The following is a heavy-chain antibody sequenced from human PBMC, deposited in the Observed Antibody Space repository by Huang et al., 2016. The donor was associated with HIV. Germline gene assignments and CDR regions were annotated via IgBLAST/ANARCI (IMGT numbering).Heavy chain of an antibody. D-gene: IGHD2-21*02. CDR2: IRFDGSNK. CDR3: ATDLGGYSFDY. J-gene: IGHJ4*02. CDR1: GISFSHYG. V-gene: IGHV3-30*02. Sequence: QEQLVESGGGVVQPGGSLRFSCATSGISFSHYGMHWVRQAQGKGREWLTFIRFDGSNKHDADSAKGRFTISRDNSKKMLFLEMNSLRGDDTAFYYCATDLGGYSFDYWGQRALVSVSS.